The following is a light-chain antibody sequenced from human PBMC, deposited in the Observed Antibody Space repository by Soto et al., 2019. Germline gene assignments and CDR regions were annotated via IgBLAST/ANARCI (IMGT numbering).Light chain of an antibody. J-gene: IGKJ1*01. Sequence: IELTQCPGTLSLSPGERATLSCRGGHSFSSNFLAWYQHKPGQAPRLLIYGASSRAPGIPDRLSGRGSGTDFTLTITRLEPEDVAVYYCQQYGGSSWTFGQGTKVDIK. CDR3: QQYGGSSWT. CDR1: HSFSSNF. CDR2: GAS. V-gene: IGKV3-20*01.